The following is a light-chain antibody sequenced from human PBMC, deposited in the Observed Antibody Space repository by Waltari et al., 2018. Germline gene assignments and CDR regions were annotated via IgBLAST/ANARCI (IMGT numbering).Light chain of an antibody. CDR2: AAS. CDR1: QRISSY. V-gene: IGKV1-39*01. CDR3: QQSYSTPYT. Sequence: DIQMTQSPSSLSASVGDRVTITCRAGQRISSYLNWYQQKPGKAPKLLIYAASSLQSGVPSRFSGSGSGTDFTLTISSLQPEDFATYYCQQSYSTPYTFGQGTKLEIK. J-gene: IGKJ2*01.